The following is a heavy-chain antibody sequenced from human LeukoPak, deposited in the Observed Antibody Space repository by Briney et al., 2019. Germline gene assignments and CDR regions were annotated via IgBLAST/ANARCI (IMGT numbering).Heavy chain of an antibody. CDR2: IYYSGST. CDR1: GGSISSYY. Sequence: PSETLSLTCTVSGGSISSYYWSWIRQPPGKGLEWIGYIYYSGSTNYNPSLKSRVTISVDTSKNQFSLKLSSVTAADTAVYYCARVREGVVPAAMPVIAWFDPWGQGTLVTVSS. CDR3: ARVREGVVPAAMPVIAWFDP. D-gene: IGHD2-2*01. J-gene: IGHJ5*02. V-gene: IGHV4-59*01.